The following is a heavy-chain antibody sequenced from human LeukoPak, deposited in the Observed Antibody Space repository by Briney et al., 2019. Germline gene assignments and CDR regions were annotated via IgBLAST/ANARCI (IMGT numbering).Heavy chain of an antibody. CDR2: IYHSGST. CDR1: GGSISSGGYS. J-gene: IGHJ4*02. CDR3: ARDTPDSSGYWGYYFAS. Sequence: PSETLSLTCAVSGGSISSGGYSWSWIRQPPGKGLEWIGYIYHSGSTYDNPALKRRVTISVDRHKNQIPLQLISVTPADTAVYYCARDTPDSSGYWGYYFASWGQGTLVTVSS. V-gene: IGHV4-30-2*01. D-gene: IGHD3-22*01.